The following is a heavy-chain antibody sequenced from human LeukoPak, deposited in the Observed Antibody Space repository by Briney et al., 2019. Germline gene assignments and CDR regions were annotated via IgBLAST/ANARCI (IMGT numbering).Heavy chain of an antibody. J-gene: IGHJ5*02. Sequence: PSETLSLTCTVSGGSISSYYWSWIRQPAGKGLEWIGRIYTSGSTNYNPSLKSRVTMSVDTSKNQFSLKLSSVTAADTAVYYCARAPASYSSSWAYPFDPWGQGTLVTVSS. CDR3: ARAPASYSSSWAYPFDP. CDR1: GGSISSYY. CDR2: IYTSGST. D-gene: IGHD6-13*01. V-gene: IGHV4-4*07.